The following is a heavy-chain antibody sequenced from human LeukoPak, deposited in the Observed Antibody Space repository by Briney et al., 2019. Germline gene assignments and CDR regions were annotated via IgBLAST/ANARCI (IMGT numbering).Heavy chain of an antibody. Sequence: GGSLRLSCSASKFRFSDYGMHWVRQAPGKGLEWVAFIRFDGTKTNYAESVRGRFTISRDNAKNSLYLQMNSLRAEDTAVYYCARGRPEDFWGQGTLVTVSS. V-gene: IGHV3-30*02. CDR1: KFRFSDYG. CDR3: ARGRPEDF. D-gene: IGHD6-6*01. CDR2: IRFDGTKT. J-gene: IGHJ4*02.